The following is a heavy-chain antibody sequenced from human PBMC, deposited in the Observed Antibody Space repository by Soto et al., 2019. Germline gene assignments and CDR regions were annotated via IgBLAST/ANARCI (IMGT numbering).Heavy chain of an antibody. J-gene: IGHJ6*02. V-gene: IGHV6-1*01. CDR1: GDSVSSNSAA. Sequence: PSQTLSLTCAISGDSVSSNSAAWNWIRQSPSRGLEWLGRTYYRSKWYNDYAVSVKSRITINPDTSKNQFSLQLNSVTPEDTAVYYCATSSDIVVVPAAIDYYYYGMDVWGQGTTVTVSS. D-gene: IGHD2-2*01. CDR2: TYYRSKWYN. CDR3: ATSSDIVVVPAAIDYYYYGMDV.